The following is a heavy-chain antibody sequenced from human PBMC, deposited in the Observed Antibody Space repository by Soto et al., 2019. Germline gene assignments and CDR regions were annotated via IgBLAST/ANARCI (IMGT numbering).Heavy chain of an antibody. CDR3: AREGRGSYYADY. CDR1: GVSISTYW. V-gene: IGHV4-4*07. J-gene: IGHJ4*02. D-gene: IGHD1-26*01. CDR2: IYISGTT. Sequence: SETLSLTCTVSGVSISTYWWSWTRQSAGKGLEWIGRIYISGTTNYNPSLNSRVTMSVDTSKSQFSLRLSSVTAADSAIYYCAREGRGSYYADYWGRGILVT.